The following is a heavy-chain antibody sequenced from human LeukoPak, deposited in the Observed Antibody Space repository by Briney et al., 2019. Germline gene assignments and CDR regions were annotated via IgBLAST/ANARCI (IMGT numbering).Heavy chain of an antibody. D-gene: IGHD2-15*01. CDR2: ISYDGSNK. J-gene: IGHJ4*02. CDR3: AKDGGSSLLYYFDY. Sequence: GGSLRLSCAASGFTFSSYAMHWVRQAPGKGLEWVAVISYDGSNKYYADSVKGRFTISRDNSKNTLYLQMNSLRAEDTAVYYCAKDGGSSLLYYFDYWGQGTLVTVSS. V-gene: IGHV3-30*14. CDR1: GFTFSSYA.